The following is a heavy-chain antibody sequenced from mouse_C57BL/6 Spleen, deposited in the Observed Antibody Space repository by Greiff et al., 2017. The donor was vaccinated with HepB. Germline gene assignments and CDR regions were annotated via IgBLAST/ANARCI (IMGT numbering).Heavy chain of an antibody. J-gene: IGHJ2*01. D-gene: IGHD1-2*01. Sequence: EVQLQESGPGLVKPSQSLSLTCSVTGYSITSGYYWNWIRQFPGNKLEWMGYISYDGSNNYNPSLKNRISITRDTSKNQFFLKLNSVTTEDTATYYCARGRLYPDYWGQGTTLTVSS. CDR1: GYSITSGYY. CDR3: ARGRLYPDY. CDR2: ISYDGSN. V-gene: IGHV3-6*01.